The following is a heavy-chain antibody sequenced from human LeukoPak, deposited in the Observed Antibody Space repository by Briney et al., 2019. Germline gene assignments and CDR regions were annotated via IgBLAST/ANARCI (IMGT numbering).Heavy chain of an antibody. CDR1: GFTFSSYA. CDR2: ISYDGSNK. D-gene: IGHD4-11*01. CDR3: ARSLGTVTTLSVDY. V-gene: IGHV3-30*01. J-gene: IGHJ4*02. Sequence: GGSLRLSRAASGFTFSSYAMHWVRQAPGKGLEWVAVISYDGSNKYYADSVKGRFTISRDNSKNTLYLQMNSLRAEDTAVYYCARSLGTVTTLSVDYWGQGTLVTVSS.